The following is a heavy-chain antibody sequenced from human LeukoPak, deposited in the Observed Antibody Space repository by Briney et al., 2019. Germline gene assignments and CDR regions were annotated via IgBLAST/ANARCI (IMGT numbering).Heavy chain of an antibody. J-gene: IGHJ5*02. CDR1: GGTFSSYA. V-gene: IGHV1-2*04. D-gene: IGHD6-19*01. CDR3: AREIAVAVNWFDP. Sequence: ASVKVSCKASGGTFSSYAISWVRQAPGQGLEWMGWINPNSGGTNYAQKFQGWVTMTRDTSISTAYMELSRLRSDDTAVYYCAREIAVAVNWFDPWGQGTLVTVSS. CDR2: INPNSGGT.